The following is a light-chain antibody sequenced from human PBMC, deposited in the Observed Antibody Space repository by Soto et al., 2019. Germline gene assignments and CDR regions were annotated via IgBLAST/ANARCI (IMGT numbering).Light chain of an antibody. CDR2: EVT. CDR1: SSDVGAYNF. J-gene: IGLJ1*01. Sequence: QSALTQPASVSGSPGQSITISCTGTSSDVGAYNFVSWYQHHPGRAPKLIIYEVTIRPSGASNRFSGSKSGNTASLTISGPQAEDEADYYCSSYTTSAPYVFGSGTKVTVL. CDR3: SSYTTSAPYV. V-gene: IGLV2-14*01.